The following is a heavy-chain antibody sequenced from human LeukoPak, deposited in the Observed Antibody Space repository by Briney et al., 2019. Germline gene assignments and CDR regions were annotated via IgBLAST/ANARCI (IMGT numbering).Heavy chain of an antibody. CDR1: GLTFSSYA. Sequence: GGSLRLSCAASGLTFSSYAMHWVRQAPGKGLEWVAVISYDGSNKYYADSVKGRFTISRDNSKNTLYLQMNSLRAEDTAVYYCARARRYVDTAMAGDYWGQGTLVTVSS. CDR3: ARARRYVDTAMAGDY. D-gene: IGHD5-18*01. V-gene: IGHV3-30-3*01. J-gene: IGHJ4*02. CDR2: ISYDGSNK.